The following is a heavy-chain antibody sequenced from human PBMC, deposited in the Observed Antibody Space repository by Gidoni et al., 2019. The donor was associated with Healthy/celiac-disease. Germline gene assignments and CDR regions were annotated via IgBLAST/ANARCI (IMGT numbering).Heavy chain of an antibody. Sequence: GAEVKKPGSSVKVSCKASGGTFSSYAISWVRQAPGQGLEWMGGIIPIFGTANYAQKFQGRVTITADESTSTAYMELSSLRSEDTAVYYCASLSRYCGGDCYSYYFDYWGQGTLVTVSS. CDR2: IIPIFGTA. D-gene: IGHD2-21*01. J-gene: IGHJ4*02. V-gene: IGHV1-69*01. CDR3: ASLSRYCGGDCYSYYFDY. CDR1: GGTFSSYA.